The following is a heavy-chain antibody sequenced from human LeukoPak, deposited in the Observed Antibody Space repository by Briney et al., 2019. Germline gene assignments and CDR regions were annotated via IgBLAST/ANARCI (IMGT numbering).Heavy chain of an antibody. CDR1: GFTFSRYR. CDR2: INTDGGTT. Sequence: GGSLRLSCAASGFTFSRYRMHWVRQAPGKGLVWVSLINTDGGTTNYVDSVKGRFTISRDNAKNTLYLQMNSLGADDTAVYYCAREAYGDYGNDCWGQGALVTVFS. J-gene: IGHJ4*02. V-gene: IGHV3-74*01. D-gene: IGHD4-17*01. CDR3: AREAYGDYGNDC.